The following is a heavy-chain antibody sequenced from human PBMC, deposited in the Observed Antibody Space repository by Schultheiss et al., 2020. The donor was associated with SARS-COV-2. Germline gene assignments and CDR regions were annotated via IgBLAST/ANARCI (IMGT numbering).Heavy chain of an antibody. V-gene: IGHV5-51*01. J-gene: IGHJ4*02. CDR2: VYPGDSNT. D-gene: IGHD5-18*01. CDR3: ARLFGGYSYGSLDY. CDR1: GYSFTSYW. Sequence: GGSLRLSCKVSGYSFTSYWIGWVRQMPGKGLEWMGIVYPGDSNTKYSPSFQGQVTISADKSISTAYLQWSSLKASDTAIYYCARLFGGYSYGSLDYWGRGTLVTVSS.